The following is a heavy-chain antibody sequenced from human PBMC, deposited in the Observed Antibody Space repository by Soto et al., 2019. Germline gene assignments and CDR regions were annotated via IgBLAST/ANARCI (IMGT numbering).Heavy chain of an antibody. CDR2: IIPILGIA. D-gene: IGHD3-22*01. Sequence: QVQLVQSGAEVKEPGSSVKVSCKASGGTFSSYTISWVRQAPGQGLEWMGRIIPILGIANYAQKFQGRVTITADKSTSTGYMELSSLRSEDTAVYYCAREVYYDSSGYYYDYWGQGTLVTVSS. J-gene: IGHJ4*02. V-gene: IGHV1-69*08. CDR1: GGTFSSYT. CDR3: AREVYYDSSGYYYDY.